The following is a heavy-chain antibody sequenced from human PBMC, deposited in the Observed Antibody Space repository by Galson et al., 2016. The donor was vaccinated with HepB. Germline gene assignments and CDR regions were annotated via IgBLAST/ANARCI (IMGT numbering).Heavy chain of an antibody. D-gene: IGHD2-21*01. J-gene: IGHJ4*02. CDR3: ARGGGYYYFDY. Sequence: SLRLSCAASGFTFSSYWMHWVRQAPGKGLVWVSRINSDESNTNYADSVKGRFTISRDNAKNTLYLQMNSLRAEDTAVYYSARGGGYYYFDYWGQGNLVTVSS. CDR1: GFTFSSYW. V-gene: IGHV3-74*01. CDR2: INSDESNT.